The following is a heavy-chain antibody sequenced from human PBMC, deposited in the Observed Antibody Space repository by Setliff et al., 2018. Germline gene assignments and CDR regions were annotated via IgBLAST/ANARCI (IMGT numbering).Heavy chain of an antibody. CDR2: IDPSGNT. CDR1: GGSITSGSNY. CDR3: ARSFSSGSYWNPRPFYSDP. Sequence: SSETLSLTCTVSGGSITSGSNYWSWIRQPAGRGLEWMGHIDPSGNTNYHPSLRSRVTISRDTSKNQFSLKLTSVTAADTAVYFCARSFSSGSYWNPRPFYSDPWGLGILVTVSS. D-gene: IGHD3-10*01. V-gene: IGHV4-61*09. J-gene: IGHJ5*02.